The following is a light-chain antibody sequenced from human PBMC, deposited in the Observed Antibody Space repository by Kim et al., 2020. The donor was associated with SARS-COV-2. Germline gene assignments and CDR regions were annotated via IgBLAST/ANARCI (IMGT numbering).Light chain of an antibody. V-gene: IGLV2-14*03. CDR1: SSDIGGYNH. J-gene: IGLJ1*01. CDR2: GVS. CDR3: SSYTDNSSRYV. Sequence: QSITISCTVSSSDIGGYNHVSRYQQCPGKAPKLVIYGVSNRPSGVSSRFSGSKSGNMASLTISGLQIEDEADFYCSSYTDNSSRYVFGTGTKVTV.